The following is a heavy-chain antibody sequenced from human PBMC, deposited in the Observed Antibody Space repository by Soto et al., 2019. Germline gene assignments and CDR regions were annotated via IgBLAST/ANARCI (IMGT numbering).Heavy chain of an antibody. D-gene: IGHD2-2*01. CDR2: IYYSGTT. CDR3: AREGVVPAAIDWLDP. J-gene: IGHJ5*02. CDR1: CGSIRNGDYY. Sequence: SETLSLTCPVSCGSIRNGDYYWSWIRETRGKGLDWIGSIYYSGTTHNNTSLKSPVSVSIDTSNNQFSLKLTSVTAADTAVYYCAREGVVPAAIDWLDPWGQGTMVTISS. V-gene: IGHV4-30-4*01.